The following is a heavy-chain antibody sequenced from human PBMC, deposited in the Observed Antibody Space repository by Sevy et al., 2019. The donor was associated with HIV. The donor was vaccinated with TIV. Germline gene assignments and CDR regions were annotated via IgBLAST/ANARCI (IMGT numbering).Heavy chain of an antibody. CDR3: VKEGGGEGGDH. D-gene: IGHD2-21*01. Sequence: GGSLRLSCAASAFSFSSYGKHWVRQAPGKGLEWMSYIQYDGSNKDYADSVKGRFTISRDNSKNTLYLQMNSLRVEDTAVFYWVKEGGGEGGDHWGQGTLVTVSS. CDR1: AFSFSSYG. CDR2: IQYDGSNK. V-gene: IGHV3-30*02. J-gene: IGHJ4*02.